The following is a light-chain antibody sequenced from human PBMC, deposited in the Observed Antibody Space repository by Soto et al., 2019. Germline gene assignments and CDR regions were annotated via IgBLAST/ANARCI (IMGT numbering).Light chain of an antibody. CDR3: QQYNSYSPWT. CDR2: DAS. Sequence: DIQMTQSPSTLSASVGDRVTITCRASQSISSCLAWYQQKPGKAPKLLIYDASSLESGVPSRFSGSGSETEFTLTISSLQPEGFATYYCQQYNSYSPWTFGQGTKVDIK. J-gene: IGKJ1*01. CDR1: QSISSC. V-gene: IGKV1-5*01.